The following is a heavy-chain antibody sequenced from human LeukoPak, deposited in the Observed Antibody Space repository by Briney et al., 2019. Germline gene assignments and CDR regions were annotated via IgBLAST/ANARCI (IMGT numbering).Heavy chain of an antibody. Sequence: SETLSLTCTVSGYSISSGYYWGWIRQPPGKGLEWIGSIYHSGSTYYNPSLKSRVTISVDTSKNQFSLKLSSVTAADTAVYYCARGYDYSNYGFDYWGQGTLVTVSS. CDR1: GYSISSGYY. V-gene: IGHV4-38-2*02. CDR2: IYHSGST. CDR3: ARGYDYSNYGFDY. D-gene: IGHD4-11*01. J-gene: IGHJ4*02.